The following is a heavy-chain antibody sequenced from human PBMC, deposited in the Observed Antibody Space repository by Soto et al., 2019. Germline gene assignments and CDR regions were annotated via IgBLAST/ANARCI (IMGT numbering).Heavy chain of an antibody. D-gene: IGHD3-10*01. CDR2: IRSTAYGGTT. CDR3: TRWENWELLFKTFDY. V-gene: IGHV3-49*03. J-gene: IGHJ4*02. CDR1: GFTFRDYA. Sequence: GGSLRLSCTASGFTFRDYAMSWFRQAPGKGLEWVGFIRSTAYGGTTEYAASVKGRFTISRDDSKSIAYLQMDSLKTEDTAMYYCTRWENWELLFKTFDYWGQGALVTVSS.